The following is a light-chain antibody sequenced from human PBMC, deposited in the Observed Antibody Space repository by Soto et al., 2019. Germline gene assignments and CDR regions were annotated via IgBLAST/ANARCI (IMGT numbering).Light chain of an antibody. CDR3: QQRSDWPLT. J-gene: IGKJ4*01. CDR2: DAS. Sequence: DIVVTQSPATLSLSPRERATLSCRASQSVSNYLAWYQQKPGQAPRLLIYDASKRATGIPARFSGRGSGTDFTLTISSLEPEDFAVYYCQQRSDWPLTFGGGTKVEIK. CDR1: QSVSNY. V-gene: IGKV3-11*01.